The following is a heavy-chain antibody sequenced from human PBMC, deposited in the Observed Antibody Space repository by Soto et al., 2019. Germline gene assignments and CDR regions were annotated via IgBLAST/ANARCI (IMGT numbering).Heavy chain of an antibody. V-gene: IGHV3-7*01. J-gene: IGHJ6*03. CDR2: IKQDGSEK. D-gene: IGHD6-6*01. CDR1: GFTFSSYW. CDR3: ARDMIEAAARPYYYYYYMDV. Sequence: PGGSLRLSCAASGFTFSSYWMSWVRQAPGKGLEWVANIKQDGSEKYYVDSVKGRFTISRDNAKNSLYLQMNSLRAEDTAVYYCARDMIEAAARPYYYYYYMDVWGKGTTVTVSS.